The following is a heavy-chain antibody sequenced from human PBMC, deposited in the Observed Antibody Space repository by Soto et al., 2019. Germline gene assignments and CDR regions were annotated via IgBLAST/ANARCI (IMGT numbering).Heavy chain of an antibody. CDR2: ISYDGSNK. D-gene: IGHD6-13*01. J-gene: IGHJ6*02. CDR1: GITWRSYR. CDR3: ATAAGYYYYRMDV. V-gene: IGHV3-30*03. Sequence: SSTTSGITWRSYRTTRVRQAPGKWLEWVAVISYDGSNKYCAQPVKGRFTISRDNSKNTLYLQMNSLRAEETAVYYCATAAGYYYYRMDVWAQASTVTASS.